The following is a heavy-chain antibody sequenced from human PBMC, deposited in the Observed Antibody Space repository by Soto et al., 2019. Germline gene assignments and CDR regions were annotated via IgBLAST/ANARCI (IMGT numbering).Heavy chain of an antibody. Sequence: LKISWSWSGYNFKRYWISLVRQMTGKGLEWMGIIYPGDSDTRYSPSLQGQVTISADKSSSVAYLQWSSLQASDTATYYCARSMVNGTYEAFDIWGQGTMVTVSS. CDR2: IYPGDSDT. V-gene: IGHV5-51*01. CDR1: GYNFKRYW. CDR3: ARSMVNGTYEAFDI. J-gene: IGHJ3*02. D-gene: IGHD2-8*01.